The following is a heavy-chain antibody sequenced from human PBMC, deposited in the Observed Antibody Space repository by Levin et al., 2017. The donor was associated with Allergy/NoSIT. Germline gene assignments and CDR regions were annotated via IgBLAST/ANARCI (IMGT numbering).Heavy chain of an antibody. CDR1: GYSIDTHW. J-gene: IGHJ6*02. Sequence: GESLKISCQASGYSIDTHWISWVRQMPGKGLEWMGRIDPRNSYTNYSPSFQGHVTMSVDKSISTAFLQWSSLKASDTATYFCARLGHTGSGYGVDVWGQGTTVTVSS. D-gene: IGHD1-1*01. V-gene: IGHV5-10-1*01. CDR2: IDPRNSYT. CDR3: ARLGHTGSGYGVDV.